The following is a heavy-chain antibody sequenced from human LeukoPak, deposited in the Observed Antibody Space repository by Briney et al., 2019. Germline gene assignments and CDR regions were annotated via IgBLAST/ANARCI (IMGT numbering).Heavy chain of an antibody. CDR2: INPNSGGT. CDR3: ARAPSSFGEYYPY. CDR1: GYTFTGYY. D-gene: IGHD3-10*01. V-gene: IGHV1-2*02. J-gene: IGHJ4*02. Sequence: ASVKVSCKASGYTFTGYYMHWVRQAPGQGLEWMGWINPNSGGTNYAQKFQGRVTMTRDMSISTAYMELSRLRSDDTAVYYCARAPSSFGEYYPYWGQGTLVTVSS.